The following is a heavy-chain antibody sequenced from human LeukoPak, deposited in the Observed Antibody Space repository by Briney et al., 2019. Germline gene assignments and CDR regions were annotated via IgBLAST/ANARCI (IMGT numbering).Heavy chain of an antibody. D-gene: IGHD3-9*01. V-gene: IGHV1-24*01. Sequence: GASVKVSCKVSGYTLTELSMHWVRQAPGKGLEWMGGFDPEDGETIYAQKFQGRVTMTEDTSTDTAYMELSSLRSEDTAVYYCARVGRYFVPVGWYFDLWGRGTLVTVSS. CDR2: FDPEDGET. J-gene: IGHJ2*01. CDR1: GYTLTELS. CDR3: ARVGRYFVPVGWYFDL.